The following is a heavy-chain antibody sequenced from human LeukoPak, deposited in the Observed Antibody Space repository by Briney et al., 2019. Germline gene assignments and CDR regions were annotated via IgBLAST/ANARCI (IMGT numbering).Heavy chain of an antibody. CDR2: INHSGST. V-gene: IGHV4-34*01. J-gene: IGHJ4*02. Sequence: PSETLSLTWAVYGGSFSGYYWSWIRQPPAKGLEWIGEINHSGSTNYNPSLKSRVTISVDTSKNQFSLKLSSVTAADTAVYYCARASHYYGSGSSYFDYWGQGTLVTVSS. CDR1: GGSFSGYY. D-gene: IGHD3-10*01. CDR3: ARASHYYGSGSSYFDY.